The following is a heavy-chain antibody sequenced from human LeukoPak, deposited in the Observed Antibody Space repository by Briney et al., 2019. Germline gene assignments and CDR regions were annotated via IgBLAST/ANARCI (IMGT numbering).Heavy chain of an antibody. CDR1: GGSFSGYY. Sequence: SETLSLTCAVYGGSFSGYYWSWIRQPPVKGLEWIGEINHSGSTNYNPSLKSRVTISVDTSKNQFSLKLSSVTAADTAVYYCARGDYGDYEFDYWGQGTLVTVSS. V-gene: IGHV4-34*01. CDR3: ARGDYGDYEFDY. CDR2: INHSGST. J-gene: IGHJ4*02. D-gene: IGHD4-17*01.